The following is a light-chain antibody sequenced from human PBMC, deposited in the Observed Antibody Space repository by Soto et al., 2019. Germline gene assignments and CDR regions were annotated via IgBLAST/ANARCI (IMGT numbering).Light chain of an antibody. CDR3: AAWNDSLSVYV. Sequence: QSFLTLPPSASGTPGQRFTISCSGSISNIGSNPVYWHQQLPGTAPKLLIFRNNQRPSWVPDRFSDSKYGTSASLAISGLRSEDEADYYCAAWNDSLSVYVLGTGTKVTVL. V-gene: IGLV1-47*01. CDR2: RNN. CDR1: ISNIGSNP. J-gene: IGLJ1*01.